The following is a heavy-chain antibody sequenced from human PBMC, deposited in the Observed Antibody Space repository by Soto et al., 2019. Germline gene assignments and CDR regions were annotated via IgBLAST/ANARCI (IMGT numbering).Heavy chain of an antibody. J-gene: IGHJ6*02. V-gene: IGHV4-30-4*01. Sequence: PSETLSLTCTVSGGSISSGDYYWSWIRQPPGKGLEWIGYIYYSGSTYYNPSLKSRVTISVDTSKNQFSLKLSSVTAADTAVYYCARVGSGYPTVYGMDVWGQGTTVTVSS. D-gene: IGHD3-22*01. CDR3: ARVGSGYPTVYGMDV. CDR1: GGSISSGDYY. CDR2: IYYSGST.